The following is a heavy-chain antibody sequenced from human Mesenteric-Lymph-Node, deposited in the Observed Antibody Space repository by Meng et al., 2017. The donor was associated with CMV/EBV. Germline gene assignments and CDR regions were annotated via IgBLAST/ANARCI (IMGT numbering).Heavy chain of an antibody. CDR2: IFHSGST. CDR1: GYSISSSHY. V-gene: IGHV4-38-2*02. J-gene: IGHJ5*02. CDR3: ARRGSTGFDWFDP. Sequence: SETLSLTCTVSGYSISSSHYWGWIRQPPGKGLEWIGSIFHSGSTYYNPSLKSRVTISVDTSKNQFSLTLSSVTAADTAVYYCARRGSTGFDWFDPWGQGTLVTVSS. D-gene: IGHD2-15*01.